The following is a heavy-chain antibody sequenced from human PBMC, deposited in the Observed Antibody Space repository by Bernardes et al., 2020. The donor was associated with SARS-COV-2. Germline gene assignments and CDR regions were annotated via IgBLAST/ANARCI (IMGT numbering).Heavy chain of an antibody. D-gene: IGHD5-12*01. CDR3: ARVSNRSWHYFDL. J-gene: IGHJ4*02. CDR2: VYISGNT. V-gene: IGHV3-53*01. Sequence: GGSLRLSCAASGFTVSSNYMSWVRQAPGKGLEWVSVVYISGNTYYADSVEGRFTISRDNSKNTVNLQMNSLRAEDTALYYCARVSNRSWHYFDLWGQGTLVSVSS. CDR1: GFTVSSNY.